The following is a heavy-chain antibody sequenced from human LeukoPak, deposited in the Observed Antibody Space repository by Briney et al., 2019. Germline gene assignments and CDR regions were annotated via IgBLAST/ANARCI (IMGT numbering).Heavy chain of an antibody. V-gene: IGHV3-7*03. Sequence: PGRSLRLSCAVSGLTFSNYWMGWVRQAPGKGLEWVANIKRDGSEKYYADSVKGRFGISRDNAKNSLYLQMNSLRAEDTAMYYCARVPGDSGYFDYWGQGILVTVSS. J-gene: IGHJ4*02. CDR1: GLTFSNYW. CDR2: IKRDGSEK. D-gene: IGHD3-22*01. CDR3: ARVPGDSGYFDY.